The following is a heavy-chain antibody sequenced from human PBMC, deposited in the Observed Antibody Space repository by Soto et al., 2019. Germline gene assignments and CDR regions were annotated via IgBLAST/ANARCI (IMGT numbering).Heavy chain of an antibody. CDR2: INTYSGNT. V-gene: IGHV1-18*01. CDR1: GYTFTNYG. D-gene: IGHD4-17*01. CDR3: ARVVTTIKDYGMDV. Sequence: QVQLVQSGAEVKNPGASVKVSCKASGYTFTNYGIGWVRQAPGQGLEWMGWINTYSGNTNSAQKLQGRVTMTTDTSTSTAYMELRSLRSADTAVYYSARVVTTIKDYGMDVWGQGTTVTVS. J-gene: IGHJ6*02.